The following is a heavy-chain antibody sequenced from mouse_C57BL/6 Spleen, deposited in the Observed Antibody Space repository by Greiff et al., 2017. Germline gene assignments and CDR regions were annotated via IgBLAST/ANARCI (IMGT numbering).Heavy chain of an antibody. D-gene: IGHD1-1*01. CDR2: IHPNSGST. CDR3: TRNYGSRDYYAMDY. Sequence: QVQLQQPGAELVKPGASVKLSCKASGYTFTSYWMHWVKQRPGQGLEWIGMIHPNSGSTNYNEKFKSKATLTVDKYSSTDYMQLSRLSSEDSAVYYCTRNYGSRDYYAMDYWGQGTSVTVSS. CDR1: GYTFTSYW. J-gene: IGHJ4*01. V-gene: IGHV1-64*01.